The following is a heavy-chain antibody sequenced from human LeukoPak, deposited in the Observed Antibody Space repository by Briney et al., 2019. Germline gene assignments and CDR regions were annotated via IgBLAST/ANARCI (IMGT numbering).Heavy chain of an antibody. CDR3: AKSRCSSTSCWGYYYYMDV. V-gene: IGHV3-30*02. CDR1: GFTFSSYG. J-gene: IGHJ6*03. D-gene: IGHD2-2*01. Sequence: GGSLRLSCAASGFTFSSYGMHWVRQAPGKGLELVAFIRYDGSNKYYADSVKGRFTISRDNSKNTLCLQMNSLRAEDTAVYYCAKSRCSSTSCWGYYYYMDVWGKGTTVTVSS. CDR2: IRYDGSNK.